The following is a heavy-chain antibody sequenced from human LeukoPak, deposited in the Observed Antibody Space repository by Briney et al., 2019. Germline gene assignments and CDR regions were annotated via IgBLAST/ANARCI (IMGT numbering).Heavy chain of an antibody. D-gene: IGHD2-21*02. CDR3: AKHGGVVVTVPFDY. V-gene: IGHV3-23*01. CDR2: ISGSGGSS. J-gene: IGHJ4*02. Sequence: GGSLRLSCAASGFTFSSYAMSWVRQAPGKGLEWVSAISGSGGSSYYADSVKGRFTISRDNSKNTLYLQMNSLRAEDTAVYYCAKHGGVVVTVPFDYWGQGTLVTVSS. CDR1: GFTFSSYA.